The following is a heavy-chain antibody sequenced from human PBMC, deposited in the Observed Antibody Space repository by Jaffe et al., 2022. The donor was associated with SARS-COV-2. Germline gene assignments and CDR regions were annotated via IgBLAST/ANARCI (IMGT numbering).Heavy chain of an antibody. J-gene: IGHJ4*02. V-gene: IGHV3-48*02. D-gene: IGHD2-21*02. CDR1: GFIFSAYS. CDR3: ATHGQYCGGDCYYDY. CDR2: INTKTTDI. Sequence: EVQLVESGGGLVQPGGSLKLSCAASGFIFSAYSMNWVRQAPGEGPEWIAYINTKTTDIHYADSVKGRFTISRDNAQNSLYLQLNSLRDEDTAVYYCATHGQYCGGDCYYDYWGQGTLVTVSS.